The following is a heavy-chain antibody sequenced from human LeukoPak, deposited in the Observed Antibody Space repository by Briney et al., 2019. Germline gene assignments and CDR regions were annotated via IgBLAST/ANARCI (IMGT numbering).Heavy chain of an antibody. V-gene: IGHV3-21*01. D-gene: IGHD2-2*01. CDR2: ISSSSSYT. J-gene: IGHJ4*02. CDR3: GRAAGSTSVFDY. CDR1: GFTFSSYS. Sequence: GGSLRLSCAASGFTFSSYSMNWVRQAPGKGLEWVSSISSSSSYTYYADSVKGRFTISRDNAKNSLYLQMNSLRAEDTAVYYCGRAAGSTSVFDYWGQGTLVTVSS.